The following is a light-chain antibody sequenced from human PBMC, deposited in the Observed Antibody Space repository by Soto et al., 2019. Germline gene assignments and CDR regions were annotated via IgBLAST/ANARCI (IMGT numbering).Light chain of an antibody. Sequence: LTQPHSVSESPGKTVTISCARSSGNIASTYVQWYQQRPGSAPTIVIYEDKQRPSGVPDRFSGSIDSSSDSASLTISGLRTEDEADYYCQSYDGGNYVFGTGTKVTAL. V-gene: IGLV6-57*04. CDR2: EDK. CDR1: SGNIASTY. J-gene: IGLJ1*01. CDR3: QSYDGGNYV.